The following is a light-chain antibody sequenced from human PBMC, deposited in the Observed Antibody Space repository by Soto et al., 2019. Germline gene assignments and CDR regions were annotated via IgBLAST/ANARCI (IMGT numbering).Light chain of an antibody. CDR2: DAS. V-gene: IGKV1-5*01. J-gene: IGKJ2*01. CDR1: QSISSW. Sequence: DIQMTQSPSTLSASVGDRVTITCRASQSISSWLAWYQQKPGKAPKFLIYDASSLESGVPSRFSGSGSGTEFTLTISSLQPDDFGIYYCQQYGHWPPYTFGQGTTLETK. CDR3: QQYGHWPPYT.